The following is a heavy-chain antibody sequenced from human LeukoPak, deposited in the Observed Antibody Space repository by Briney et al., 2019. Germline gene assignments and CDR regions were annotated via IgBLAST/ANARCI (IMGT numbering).Heavy chain of an antibody. Sequence: GGSLRLSCAASGFTFSSYSMNWVRQSPGKGLEWVSVIYSGGSTYYADSVKGRFTISRDNSKNTLYLQMNSLRAEDTAVYYCARVSGRVAVAGPMDVWGKGTTVTISS. CDR1: GFTFSSYS. CDR2: IYSGGST. V-gene: IGHV3-53*01. J-gene: IGHJ6*03. D-gene: IGHD6-19*01. CDR3: ARVSGRVAVAGPMDV.